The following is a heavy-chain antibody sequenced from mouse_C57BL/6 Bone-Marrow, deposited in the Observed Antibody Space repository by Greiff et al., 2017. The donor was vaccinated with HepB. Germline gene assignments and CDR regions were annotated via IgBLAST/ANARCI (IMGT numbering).Heavy chain of an antibody. D-gene: IGHD1-1*01. J-gene: IGHJ2*01. CDR2: IYPGDGDT. Sequence: VQLKESGPELVKPGASVKISCKASGYAFSSSWMNWVKQRPGKGLEWIGRIYPGDGDTNYNGKFKGKATLTADKSSSTAYMQLSSLTSEDSAVYFCARGGAPITTFDYWGQGTTLTVSS. CDR1: GYAFSSSW. V-gene: IGHV1-82*01. CDR3: ARGGAPITTFDY.